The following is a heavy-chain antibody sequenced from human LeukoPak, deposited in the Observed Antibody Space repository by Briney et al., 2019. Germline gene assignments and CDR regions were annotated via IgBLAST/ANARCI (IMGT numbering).Heavy chain of an antibody. V-gene: IGHV3-23*01. J-gene: IGHJ4*02. D-gene: IGHD2-21*01. Sequence: GGSLRLSCAASGFTFSSYAMSWVRQAPGKGLEWVSAISGSGGSTYYADSVKGRFTISRDNSKNTLYLQMNSLRAEDTAVYYCAKISEFWETCGGDCYAVYWGQGTLVTVSS. CDR1: GFTFSSYA. CDR3: AKISEFWETCGGDCYAVY. CDR2: ISGSGGST.